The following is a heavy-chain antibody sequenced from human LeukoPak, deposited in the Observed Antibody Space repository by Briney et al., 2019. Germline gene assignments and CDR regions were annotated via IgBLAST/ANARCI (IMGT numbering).Heavy chain of an antibody. V-gene: IGHV1-18*01. Sequence: ASVKVSCKASGYTFTSHGISWVRQAPGQGLEWMGWISTYNGNTNYAQKLQGRVSMTTDTTTSTAYMDLRSLRSDDTAVYYCARGLRYSSGWSASGMDVWGKGTTVTISS. J-gene: IGHJ6*03. CDR1: GYTFTSHG. CDR3: ARGLRYSSGWSASGMDV. D-gene: IGHD6-19*01. CDR2: ISTYNGNT.